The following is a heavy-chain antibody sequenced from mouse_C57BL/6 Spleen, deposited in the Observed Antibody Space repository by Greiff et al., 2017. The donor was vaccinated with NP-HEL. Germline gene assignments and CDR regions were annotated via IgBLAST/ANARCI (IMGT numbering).Heavy chain of an antibody. Sequence: QVQLQQPGAELVKPGASVKMSCKASGYTFTSYWITWVKQRPGQGLEWIGDIYPGSGRTHYNEKVKSKATLTVDTSSSTAYMQLSSLTSEDSAVYYCARSYGSSWWYFDVWGTGTTVTVSS. V-gene: IGHV1-55*01. CDR2: IYPGSGRT. D-gene: IGHD1-1*01. CDR3: ARSYGSSWWYFDV. CDR1: GYTFTSYW. J-gene: IGHJ1*03.